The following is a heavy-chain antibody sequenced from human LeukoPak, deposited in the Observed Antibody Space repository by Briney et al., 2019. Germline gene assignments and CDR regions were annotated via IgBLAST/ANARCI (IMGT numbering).Heavy chain of an antibody. CDR1: GGSFSGYY. Sequence: SETLSLTCAVYGGSFSGYYWSWHRQPPGKGLEWIGEINHSGSTNYNPSLKSRVTISLDTSKNQFSLKLSSVTAADTAVYYCARLISWSGYYRGYFDYWGQGTLVTVSS. V-gene: IGHV4-34*01. CDR2: INHSGST. D-gene: IGHD3-3*01. CDR3: ARLISWSGYYRGYFDY. J-gene: IGHJ4*02.